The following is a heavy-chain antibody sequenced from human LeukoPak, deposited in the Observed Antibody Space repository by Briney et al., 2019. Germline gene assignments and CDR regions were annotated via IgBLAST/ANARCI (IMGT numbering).Heavy chain of an antibody. J-gene: IGHJ3*02. Sequence: EASVKVSCKASGYTFTSYGISWVRQAPRQGLEWMGWISAYNGNTNYAQKLQGRVTMTTDTSTSTDYMELRSLRSDDTAVYYCARAEWTRRYCSSTSCYPDAFDIWGQGTMVTVSS. CDR3: ARAEWTRRYCSSTSCYPDAFDI. CDR2: ISAYNGNT. V-gene: IGHV1-18*01. CDR1: GYTFTSYG. D-gene: IGHD2-2*01.